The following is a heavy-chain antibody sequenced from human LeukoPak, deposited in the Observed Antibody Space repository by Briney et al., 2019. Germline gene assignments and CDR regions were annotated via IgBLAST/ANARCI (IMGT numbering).Heavy chain of an antibody. Sequence: AGGSLRLSCEASGFTFSNYAMSWVRQAPGKGLEWVSAISGSGGSTNSADSVKGRFTISRDNSKNTLFLQMNSLRAEDTAVYYCAKPDSGWYRFDYWGQGTLVTVSS. J-gene: IGHJ4*02. CDR3: AKPDSGWYRFDY. V-gene: IGHV3-23*01. CDR2: ISGSGGST. CDR1: GFTFSNYA. D-gene: IGHD6-19*01.